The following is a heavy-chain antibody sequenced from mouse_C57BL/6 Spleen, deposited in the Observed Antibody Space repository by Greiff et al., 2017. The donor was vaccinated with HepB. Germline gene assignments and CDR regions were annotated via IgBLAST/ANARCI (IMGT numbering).Heavy chain of an antibody. Sequence: VQLQHSGPELVKPGASVKISCKASGYTFTNYYMNWVKQSHGKSLEWIGDINPNNGGTNYNQKFKSKATLTVDKSSSTAYMELRSLTSEDSAVYDWARAFIDTVVATEYYFDYWGQGTTLTVSS. D-gene: IGHD1-1*01. J-gene: IGHJ2*01. CDR1: GYTFTNYY. CDR2: INPNNGGT. V-gene: IGHV1-26*01. CDR3: ARAFIDTVVATEYYFDY.